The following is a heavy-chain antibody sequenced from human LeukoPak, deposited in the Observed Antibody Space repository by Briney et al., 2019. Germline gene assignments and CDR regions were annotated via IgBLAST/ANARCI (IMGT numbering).Heavy chain of an antibody. D-gene: IGHD4-17*01. J-gene: IGHJ6*02. CDR1: GFTFSSYA. Sequence: PGGSLRLSCAASGFTFSSYAMSWVRQAPGKGLEWVSAISGSGGSPYYADSVKGRFTISRDNSKNTLYLQMKSLRAEDTAVYYCAKDLGDYGEYDIYGMDVWGQGTTVTVSS. CDR3: AKDLGDYGEYDIYGMDV. V-gene: IGHV3-23*01. CDR2: ISGSGGSP.